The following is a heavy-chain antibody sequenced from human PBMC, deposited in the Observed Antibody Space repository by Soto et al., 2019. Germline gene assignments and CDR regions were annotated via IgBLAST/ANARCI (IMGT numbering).Heavy chain of an antibody. Sequence: SETLSLTCAVYGESFSGHIWTWIRQTPGKGLQWIGQINHSGSASYNPSLESRVTISVHTSNSQFSLELSSVTAADTAVYYCARGLITGSHYSGGWYYFD. D-gene: IGHD6-19*01. V-gene: IGHV4-34*01. J-gene: IGHJ4*01. CDR3: ARGLITGSHYSGGWYYFD. CDR1: GESFSGHI. CDR2: INHSGSA.